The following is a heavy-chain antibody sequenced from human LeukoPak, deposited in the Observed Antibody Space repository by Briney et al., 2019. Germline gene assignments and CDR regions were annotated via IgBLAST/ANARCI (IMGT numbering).Heavy chain of an antibody. Sequence: PSETLSLTCTVSGGSISSYYWSWIRQPPGKGLEWIGYIYYSGSTNYNPSLKSRVTISVDTSKNQFSLKLSSVTAADTAVYYCAGARRLGSGTGFDYWGQGTLVTVSS. CDR2: IYYSGST. D-gene: IGHD3-10*01. J-gene: IGHJ4*02. CDR3: AGARRLGSGTGFDY. CDR1: GGSISSYY. V-gene: IGHV4-59*01.